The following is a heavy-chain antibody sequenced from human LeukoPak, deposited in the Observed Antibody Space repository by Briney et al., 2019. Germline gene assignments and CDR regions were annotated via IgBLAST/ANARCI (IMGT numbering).Heavy chain of an antibody. D-gene: IGHD3-22*01. J-gene: IGHJ4*02. Sequence: SETLSLTCTVSGGSISSSSYYWGWIRQPPGKGLEWIGSSYYSGSTYYNPSLKSRVTISVDTSKNQFSLKLSSVTAADTAVYYCARRRYDRAVSLYYFDYWGQGTLVTVSS. CDR2: SYYSGST. CDR1: GGSISSSSYY. V-gene: IGHV4-39*01. CDR3: ARRRYDRAVSLYYFDY.